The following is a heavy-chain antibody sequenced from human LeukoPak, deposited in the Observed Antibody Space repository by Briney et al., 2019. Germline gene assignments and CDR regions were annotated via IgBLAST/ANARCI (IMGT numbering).Heavy chain of an antibody. V-gene: IGHV3-48*01. D-gene: IGHD6-13*01. CDR1: GFTFSSYS. J-gene: IGHJ4*02. CDR2: ISSSSGNI. Sequence: PGGSLRLSCAASGFTFSSYSMNWVRQPPGKGLEWVSFISSSSGNIYYADSVKGRFTISRDNAKTSLYLQMNSLRAEDTALYYCARDGGSSWYFDYWGQGTLATVSS. CDR3: ARDGGSSWYFDY.